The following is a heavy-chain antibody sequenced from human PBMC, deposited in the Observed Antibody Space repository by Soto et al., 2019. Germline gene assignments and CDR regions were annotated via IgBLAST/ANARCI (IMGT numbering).Heavy chain of an antibody. CDR3: AREGGFYGSGSRGYYYYFGMDV. CDR2: IDSGGNT. J-gene: IGHJ6*02. D-gene: IGHD3-10*01. CDR1: GFTVSSNY. Sequence: EVQLVESGGGLVQPGGSLRLSCAASGFTVSSNYMCWVRQAPGKGLEWVSVIDSGGNTYYADSVKGRFTISRDNSKNTLYLQMNSRRAEDTAVYYCAREGGFYGSGSRGYYYYFGMDVWGQGTTVTVSS. V-gene: IGHV3-66*01.